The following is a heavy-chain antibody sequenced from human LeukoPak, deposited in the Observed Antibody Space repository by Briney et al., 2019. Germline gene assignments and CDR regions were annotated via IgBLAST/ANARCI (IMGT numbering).Heavy chain of an antibody. Sequence: PSETLSLTCTVSGGSISSYYWSWIRQPPGKGLEWIGYIYYSGSTNYNPSLKSRVTISVDTSKNQFSLKLSPVTAADTAVYYCARVVVNFMYYYYRDVWGKGTTVTVSS. V-gene: IGHV4-59*08. J-gene: IGHJ6*03. CDR2: IYYSGST. CDR1: GGSISSYY. CDR3: ARVVVNFMYYYYRDV. D-gene: IGHD2-21*01.